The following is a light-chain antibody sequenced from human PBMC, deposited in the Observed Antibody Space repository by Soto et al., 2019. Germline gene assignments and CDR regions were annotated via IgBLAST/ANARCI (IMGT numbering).Light chain of an antibody. Sequence: QSVLTQPPSVSAARGQKVTISCSGSSSNIGNNYVSWYQQLPGTAPKLLIYDNNKRPSGIPDRFSGSKSGTSGTLDITGLQTGDEADYYCSSYRSSNTLTFGGGTKLTVL. J-gene: IGLJ3*02. CDR2: DNN. CDR3: SSYRSSNTLT. V-gene: IGLV1-51*01. CDR1: SSNIGNNY.